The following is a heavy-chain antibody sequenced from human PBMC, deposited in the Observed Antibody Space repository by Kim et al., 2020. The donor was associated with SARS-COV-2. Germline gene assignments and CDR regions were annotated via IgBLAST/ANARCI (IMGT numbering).Heavy chain of an antibody. V-gene: IGHV3-30*01. Sequence: SVKGRFTIARDNSKNTLYLQMNSLRAEDTAVYYCARDLGDSYYYYYGMDVWGQGTTVTVSS. CDR3: ARDLGDSYYYYYGMDV. D-gene: IGHD2-21*02. J-gene: IGHJ6*02.